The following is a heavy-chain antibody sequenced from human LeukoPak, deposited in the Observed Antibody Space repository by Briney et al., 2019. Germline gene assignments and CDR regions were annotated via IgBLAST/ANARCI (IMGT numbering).Heavy chain of an antibody. CDR2: ISSSSSYI. V-gene: IGHV3-21*01. J-gene: IGHJ4*02. Sequence: PGGSLRLSCAASGFTFSSYSMNWVRQAPGKGLEWVSSISSSSSYIYYADSVKGRFTISRDNAKNSLYLQMNSLRAEDTAVYYCARGSQEMATLDYWGQGTLVTVSS. CDR1: GFTFSSYS. CDR3: ARGSQEMATLDY. D-gene: IGHD5-24*01.